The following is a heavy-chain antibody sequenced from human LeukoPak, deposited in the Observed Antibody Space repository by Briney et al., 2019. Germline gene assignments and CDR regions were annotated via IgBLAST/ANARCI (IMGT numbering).Heavy chain of an antibody. D-gene: IGHD3-10*01. J-gene: IGHJ4*02. Sequence: ASVKVSCKVSGHTLTELSMHWVRQAPGKGLEWMGGFDPEPGETVYAQKFHSRVSMTEDTSTDTAYMELSSLKSEDTAMYYCATIPMVRGIIVDYWGQGTMIAVSS. CDR3: ATIPMVRGIIVDY. CDR1: GHTLTELS. V-gene: IGHV1-24*01. CDR2: FDPEPGET.